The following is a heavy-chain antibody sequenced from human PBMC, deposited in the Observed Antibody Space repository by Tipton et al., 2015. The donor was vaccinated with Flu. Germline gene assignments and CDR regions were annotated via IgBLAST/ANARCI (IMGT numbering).Heavy chain of an antibody. V-gene: IGHV4-59*01. J-gene: IGHJ4*02. D-gene: IGHD2-2*01. Sequence: TLSLTCIVSNGPLSAYYWNWIRQSPGKGLEWIGYIYNSVYTKYNPSLKSRVTISVDTSKNQFSLRLSSVTAADTAVYFCARDPSLGMPEYFDSWGQGTLVTVSS. CDR3: ARDPSLGMPEYFDS. CDR1: NGPLSAYY. CDR2: IYNSVYT.